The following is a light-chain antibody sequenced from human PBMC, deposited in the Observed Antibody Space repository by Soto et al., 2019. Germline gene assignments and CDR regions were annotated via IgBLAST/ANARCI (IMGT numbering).Light chain of an antibody. J-gene: IGKJ3*01. CDR2: SAS. V-gene: IGKV1-27*01. Sequence: DIQLTQTPPSLSASVGDRVTITCRASQGISKYLAWYQLKPGKVPRLLIYSASTLQSGVPSRFSGSGSGTDFSLTISSLQPEDVATYYCQKYDSAPFFTFGPGTRVDVK. CDR3: QKYDSAPFFT. CDR1: QGISKY.